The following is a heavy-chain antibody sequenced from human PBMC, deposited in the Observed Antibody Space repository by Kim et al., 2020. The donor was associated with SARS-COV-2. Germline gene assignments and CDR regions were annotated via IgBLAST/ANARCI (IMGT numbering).Heavy chain of an antibody. V-gene: IGHV4-39*01. CDR1: SDSLSTSTYY. J-gene: IGHJ5*02. D-gene: IGHD2-21*02. CDR2: IYYNRWT. CDR3: ARHFTARAGNWFDP. Sequence: SETLSLTCSVSSDSLSTSTYYWGWIRQPPGKGLEWIGSIYYNRWTYYSPSLKNRVTISVDTSKNWFSLYLSSVTATDTAVYFCARHFTARAGNWFDPWGQGTLVTVSS.